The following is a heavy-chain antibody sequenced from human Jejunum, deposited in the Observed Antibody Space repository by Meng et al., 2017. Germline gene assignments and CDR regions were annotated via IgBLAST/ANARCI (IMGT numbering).Heavy chain of an antibody. CDR1: GFSFSHSW. Sequence: GESLKISCAASGFSFSHSWMHWVRQVPGEGVVWVSRVIPNSQGGNSIYADSVNGRFTISRDDAKNTLYLQMNSLRVEDTAVYYCVREQEAPGNWFFDLWGRGTLVTVSS. CDR2: VIPNSQGGNS. V-gene: IGHV3-74*01. J-gene: IGHJ2*01. CDR3: VREQEAPGNWFFDL. D-gene: IGHD6-13*01.